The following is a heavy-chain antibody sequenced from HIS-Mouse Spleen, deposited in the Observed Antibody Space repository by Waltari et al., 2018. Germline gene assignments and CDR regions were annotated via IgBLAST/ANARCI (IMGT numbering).Heavy chain of an antibody. CDR2: IIPIFGTA. Sequence: QVQLVQSGAAVTKPGSSVKVSCKASGGPFSSYAISWVRQAPGQGLEWMGGIIPIFGTANYAQKFQGRVTITADESTSTAYMELSSLRSEDTAVYYCARDTVAGRRYFDYWGQGTLVTVSS. V-gene: IGHV1-69*01. J-gene: IGHJ4*02. CDR1: GGPFSSYA. CDR3: ARDTVAGRRYFDY. D-gene: IGHD6-19*01.